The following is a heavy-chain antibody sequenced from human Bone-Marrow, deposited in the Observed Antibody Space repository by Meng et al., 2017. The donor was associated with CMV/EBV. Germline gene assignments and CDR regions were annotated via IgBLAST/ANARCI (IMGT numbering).Heavy chain of an antibody. Sequence: GESLKISCAASGFTFSDYYMSWIRQAPGKGLEWVSYISSSGSTIYYADSVKGRFTISRDNAKNSLYLQRNSLRAEDRAVYYCARAQHYGMDVWGQGTTVTVSS. D-gene: IGHD2-2*01. CDR3: ARAQHYGMDV. J-gene: IGHJ6*02. V-gene: IGHV3-11*04. CDR2: ISSSGSTI. CDR1: GFTFSDYY.